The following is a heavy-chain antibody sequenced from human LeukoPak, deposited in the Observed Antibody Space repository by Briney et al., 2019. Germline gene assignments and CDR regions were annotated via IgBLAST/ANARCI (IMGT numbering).Heavy chain of an antibody. D-gene: IGHD6-19*01. CDR2: IIIRRSYI. CDR1: GFTFSTYP. CDR3: ARPRKYSSGWYSYYYYGMDV. J-gene: IGHJ6*02. V-gene: IGHV3-21*01. Sequence: GGPLGLSCAASGFTFSTYPMSWSPQPQGKGREWVSSIIIRRSYIYYADSVKGRFTISRDNAKNSLYLQMNSLRAEDTAVYYCARPRKYSSGWYSYYYYGMDVWGQGTTVTVSS.